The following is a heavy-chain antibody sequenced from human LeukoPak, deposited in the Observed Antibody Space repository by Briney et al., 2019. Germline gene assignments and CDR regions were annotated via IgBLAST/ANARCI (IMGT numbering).Heavy chain of an antibody. Sequence: SETLSLTCAVYGGSFSGYYWSWLRPPPGKGLEWVAEINHSGSTNYNPSLKSRATISVDTSKNQFSLNLSSVTAADTAVYYCARVGCSGGTCYSRDFDFWGQGTLVTVSS. CDR3: ARVGCSGGTCYSRDFDF. CDR1: GGSFSGYY. J-gene: IGHJ4*02. D-gene: IGHD2-15*01. V-gene: IGHV4-34*01. CDR2: INHSGST.